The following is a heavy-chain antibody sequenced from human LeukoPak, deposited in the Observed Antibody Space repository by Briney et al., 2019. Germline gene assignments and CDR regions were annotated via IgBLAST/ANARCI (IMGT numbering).Heavy chain of an antibody. D-gene: IGHD3-22*01. Sequence: GGSLRLSCAASGFPFSTYAMNWVRQTPGKGLEWVSSIVGGGGDTYHADSVRGRFTISRDNSKNMLYLQMNSLRAEDTAVYYCARDANYHVSSDYYDAFDIWGQGTMVTVSS. CDR1: GFPFSTYA. V-gene: IGHV3-23*01. J-gene: IGHJ3*02. CDR3: ARDANYHVSSDYYDAFDI. CDR2: IVGGGGDT.